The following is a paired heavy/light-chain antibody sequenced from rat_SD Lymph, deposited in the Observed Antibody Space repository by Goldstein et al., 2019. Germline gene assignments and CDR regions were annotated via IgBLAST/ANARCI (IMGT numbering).Light chain of an antibody. CDR3: LQHYSAPWT. CDR1: QDIGNY. Sequence: DIQMTQSPASLSASLEEIVTITCQASQDIGNYLSWYQQKPGKSPQLLIHSATSLADGVPSRFSGSISGTQFSLKINRLQVEDTGIYYCLQHYSAPWTFGGGTKLELK. V-gene: IGKV12S24*01. J-gene: IGKJ1*01. CDR2: SAT.
Heavy chain of an antibody. CDR3: TRFFNYGTYFDY. D-gene: IGHD1-3*01. CDR2: ISYSGNT. V-gene: IGHV3-1*01. CDR1: GYSITSNY. Sequence: EVQLQESGPGLVKPSQSLSLTCSVTGYSITSNYWGWIRKFPGNKMEWMGYISYSGNTDYHPSLKSRISITRDTSKNQFFLQLKSVTTEDTATYYCTRFFNYGTYFDYWGQGVMVTVSS. J-gene: IGHJ2*01.